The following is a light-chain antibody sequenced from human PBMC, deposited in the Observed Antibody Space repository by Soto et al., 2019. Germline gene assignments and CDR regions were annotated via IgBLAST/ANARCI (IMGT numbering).Light chain of an antibody. CDR3: ETWDSNTHTV. CDR2: LEGSGSY. J-gene: IGLJ3*02. CDR1: SGHSSSI. Sequence: QSVLTQSSSASASLGSSVKLTCTLSSGHSSSIIACHQQQPGKAPRYLMKLEGSGSYNKGSGVPDRCSGSSSGADRYLTITNLQFEDEADYYCETWDSNTHTVFGGGTKLTVL. V-gene: IGLV4-60*02.